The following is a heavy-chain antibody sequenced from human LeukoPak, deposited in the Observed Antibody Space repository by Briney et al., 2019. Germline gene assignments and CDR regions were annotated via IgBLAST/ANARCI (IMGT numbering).Heavy chain of an antibody. CDR3: ARDPNYYYDSSGYYDY. V-gene: IGHV1-2*02. Sequence: ASVKVSCKASGYTFTGYYMHWVRQAPGQGLEWMGWINPNSGGTNYAQKLQGRVTMTTDTSTSTAYMELRSLRSDDTAVYYCARDPNYYYDSSGYYDYWGQGTLVTVSS. J-gene: IGHJ4*02. D-gene: IGHD3-22*01. CDR1: GYTFTGYY. CDR2: INPNSGGT.